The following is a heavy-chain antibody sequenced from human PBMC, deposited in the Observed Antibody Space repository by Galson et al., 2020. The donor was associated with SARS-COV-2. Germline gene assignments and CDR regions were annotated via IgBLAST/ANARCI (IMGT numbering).Heavy chain of an antibody. CDR3: ARGDGSGSYYDWHFDY. CDR2: IYYTGSI. CDR1: GGSTSSYF. J-gene: IGHJ4*02. D-gene: IGHD3-10*01. Sequence: SETLSLTCTVSGGSTSSYFWNWIRQPPGKGLEWIGYIYYTGSINYNPSLRSRLTMAIDKSKNQFSLKLTSVTAADTAIYYCARGDGSGSYYDWHFDYWGRGTLVTVSS. V-gene: IGHV4-59*13.